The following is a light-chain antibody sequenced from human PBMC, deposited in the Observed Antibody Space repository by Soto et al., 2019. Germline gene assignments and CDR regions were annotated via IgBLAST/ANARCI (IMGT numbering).Light chain of an antibody. V-gene: IGLV2-8*01. CDR1: SSDNDGYNY. CDR2: EVS. J-gene: IGLJ1*01. CDR3: SSYAGSNNFGV. Sequence: QSALTQPPSAPGSTGQSVTISCTGTSSDNDGYNYVSWYQQHQGKAPKLMIYEVSKRPSGVPDRFSGSKSGNTASLTVFGLQAEEEADYYCSSYAGSNNFGVFGTGTKVTVL.